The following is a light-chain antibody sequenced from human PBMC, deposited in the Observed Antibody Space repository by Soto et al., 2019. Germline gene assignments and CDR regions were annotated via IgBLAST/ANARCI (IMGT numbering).Light chain of an antibody. CDR2: EVS. Sequence: QSALTQPACVSGSPGQSITISCTGTSSDVGNYKYVSWYQQHPGKAPKLMIYEVSNRPSGVSNRFSGPKSGNTASLTISGLQAEDETDYYCFSYTSSGTYVFGTGTKV. CDR3: FSYTSSGTYV. CDR1: SSDVGNYKY. J-gene: IGLJ1*01. V-gene: IGLV2-14*01.